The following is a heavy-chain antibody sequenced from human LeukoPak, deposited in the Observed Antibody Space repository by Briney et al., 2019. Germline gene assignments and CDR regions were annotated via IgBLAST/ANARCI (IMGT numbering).Heavy chain of an antibody. CDR1: GFTFDDYA. Sequence: GRSLRLSCAASGFTFDDYAMHWVRQAPGKGLEWVSGISWNSGSIGYADSVKGRFTISRDNAKNSLYLQMNSLRAEDTALYYCAKDTLCLELGGGFDYWGQGTLVTVSS. J-gene: IGHJ4*02. V-gene: IGHV3-9*01. D-gene: IGHD5-24*01. CDR2: ISWNSGSI. CDR3: AKDTLCLELGGGFDY.